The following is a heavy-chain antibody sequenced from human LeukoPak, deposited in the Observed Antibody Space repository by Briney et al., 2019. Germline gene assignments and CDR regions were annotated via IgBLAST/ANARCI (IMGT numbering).Heavy chain of an antibody. V-gene: IGHV7-4-1*02. CDR3: TRDIAVNGYDAFDI. CDR1: GYTFNSYV. Sequence: GASVTVSCKASGYTFNSYVLNWVRQAPGQGLEGMGWINTKTGNPTYAQGFTGPFVFSLDTSVSTAYLQISSLKAEDTGMYYCTRDIAVNGYDAFDIWGEGTRVSVSS. J-gene: IGHJ3*02. D-gene: IGHD6-19*01. CDR2: INTKTGNP.